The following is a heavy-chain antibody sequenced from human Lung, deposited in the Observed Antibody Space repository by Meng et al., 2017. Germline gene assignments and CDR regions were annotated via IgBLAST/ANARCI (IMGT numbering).Heavy chain of an antibody. CDR2: ISTHNGNT. V-gene: IGHV1-18*01. CDR3: ATARFSFLLGFDY. D-gene: IGHD2-8*02. CDR1: ADTFANYA. Sequence: QGQMVQTGAEIKKPGAEGKGACKASADTFANYAISWVRQAPGQGLEWMGRISTHNGNTNYALKLQGRVTVTTDTSTSTAYMELRNLRSDDTAIYYCATARFSFLLGFDYWGQGTLVTVSS. J-gene: IGHJ4*02.